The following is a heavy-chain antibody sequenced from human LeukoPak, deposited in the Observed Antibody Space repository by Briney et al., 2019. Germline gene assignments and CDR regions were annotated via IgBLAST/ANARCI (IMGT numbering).Heavy chain of an antibody. Sequence: GGSLRLSCAASGFTFSDHYMDWVRQAPGKGLEWVGRTRNKVNSHTTEYAASVKGRFTFSRDDSKNSLYLQMNSLETEDTAVYYCAKDLRWGDPLGRDAFDVWGQGTMVTVSS. V-gene: IGHV3-72*01. CDR1: GFTFSDHY. J-gene: IGHJ3*01. CDR3: AKDLRWGDPLGRDAFDV. D-gene: IGHD4-23*01. CDR2: TRNKVNSHTT.